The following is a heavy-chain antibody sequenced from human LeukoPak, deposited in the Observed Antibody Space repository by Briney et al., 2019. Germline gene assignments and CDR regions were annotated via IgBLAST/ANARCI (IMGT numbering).Heavy chain of an antibody. D-gene: IGHD6-19*01. CDR2: ISTYTGYS. Sequence: ASVKVSCKASGYTFPSSGISWVRQAPGQGLEWMGWISTYTGYSKYAQNLQGRVTMTADTSTSTAYMELSSLRSDDTAVYYCAKNSSGGDSDYWGQGTLVTVSS. J-gene: IGHJ4*02. V-gene: IGHV1-18*01. CDR3: AKNSSGGDSDY. CDR1: GYTFPSSG.